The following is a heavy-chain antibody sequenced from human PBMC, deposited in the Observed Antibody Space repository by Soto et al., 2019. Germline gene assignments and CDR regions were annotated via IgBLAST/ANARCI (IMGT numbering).Heavy chain of an antibody. CDR1: GHTFTSYG. D-gene: IGHD6-6*01. V-gene: IGHV1-18*01. CDR2: ISAYNGNT. CDR3: ARHGSSSYYYGMDV. J-gene: IGHJ6*02. Sequence: ASVKVSCKASGHTFTSYGISWVRQAPGQGLEWMGWISAYNGNTNYAQKLQGRVTMTTDTSTSTAYMELRSLRSDDTAVYYCARHGSSSYYYGMDVWGQGTTVTVSS.